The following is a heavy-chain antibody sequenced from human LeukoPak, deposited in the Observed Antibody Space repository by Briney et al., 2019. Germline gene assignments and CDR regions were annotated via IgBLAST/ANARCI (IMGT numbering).Heavy chain of an antibody. CDR3: ARLGSTLVYYYYMDV. D-gene: IGHD5/OR15-5a*01. CDR2: IYTSGRT. CDR1: GGSITFGSYY. J-gene: IGHJ6*03. V-gene: IGHV4-61*02. Sequence: PSETLSLTCTVSGGSITFGSYYWTWIRQPAGKGLEWIGRIYTSGRTFYNPSLKSRVTISMDTSMNQFSLRLNSVTAADTAVYYCARLGSTLVYYYYMDVWGKGTTVTVSS.